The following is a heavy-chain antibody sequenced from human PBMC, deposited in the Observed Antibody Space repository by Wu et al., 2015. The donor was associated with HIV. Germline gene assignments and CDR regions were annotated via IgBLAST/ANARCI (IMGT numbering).Heavy chain of an antibody. CDR3: ARERYGAVSGLSMDV. J-gene: IGHJ6*03. CDR2: TNPSGGNT. V-gene: IGHV1-46*04. CDR1: GYTFTDHY. Sequence: QLVQSGAEVTKPGASVSVSCQTSGYTFTDHYIHWVRQAPGQGLEWVGMTNPSGGNTRFAQRLWGRPTMTRDTSTTTVSLSLSNLKYEDTAIYYCARERYGAVSGLSMDVWGRGTTVIVSS. D-gene: IGHD3-16*01.